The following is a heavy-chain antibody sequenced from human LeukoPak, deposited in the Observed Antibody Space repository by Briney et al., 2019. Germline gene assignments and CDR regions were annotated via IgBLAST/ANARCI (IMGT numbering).Heavy chain of an antibody. CDR1: GFTLSSYS. CDR3: ARGTWLNKLFDY. CDR2: ISSSSSYI. D-gene: IGHD1/OR15-1a*01. Sequence: GGSPRLSCATSGFTLSSYSMNWVRQAPGKGLEWVSSISSSSSYIYYADPVKGRFTISRDNAKNSLYLQMNSLRAEDTAVYYCARGTWLNKLFDYWGQGTLVTVSS. J-gene: IGHJ4*02. V-gene: IGHV3-21*01.